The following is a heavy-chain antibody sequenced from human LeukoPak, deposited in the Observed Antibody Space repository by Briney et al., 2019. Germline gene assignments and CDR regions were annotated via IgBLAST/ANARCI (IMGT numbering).Heavy chain of an antibody. CDR1: GGSISSYY. J-gene: IGHJ6*03. Sequence: SETLSLTCTVSGGSISSYYWSWIRQPPGKGLEWIGYIYYSGTTNYNPSLKSRVTISVDTSKNQFSLKVSSVTAAGTAVYYCARVSWFPGTSYYYMDVWGKGTTVTVSS. V-gene: IGHV4-59*01. CDR2: IYYSGTT. D-gene: IGHD1-1*01. CDR3: ARVSWFPGTSYYYMDV.